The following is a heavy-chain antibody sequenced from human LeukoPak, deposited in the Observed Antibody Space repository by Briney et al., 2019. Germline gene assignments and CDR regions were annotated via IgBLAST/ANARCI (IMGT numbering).Heavy chain of an antibody. CDR1: GFTFSSYG. D-gene: IGHD3-22*01. V-gene: IGHV3-30*18. J-gene: IGHJ4*02. CDR2: LSHDGNNE. Sequence: GGSLRLSCAASGFTFSSYGMHWVRQAPGKGLEWVAALSHDGNNEFYADSVKGRFTISRDNSKSTLYPQMNSLRAGDTATFYCAKDNYYGSSAVIDYWGQGALVTVSS. CDR3: AKDNYYGSSAVIDY.